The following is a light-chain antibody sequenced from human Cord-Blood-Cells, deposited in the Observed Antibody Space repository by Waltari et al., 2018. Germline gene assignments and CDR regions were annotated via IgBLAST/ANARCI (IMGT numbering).Light chain of an antibody. CDR2: DAS. J-gene: IGKJ1*01. Sequence: EIVLTQSPGTLSLSPGERATLPCRASQSVSSSYLAWYQQKPCQAPRLLIYDASSRATGIPDRFSGSGSGTDFTLTISRLEPEDFAVDYCQQYGSSLSWTFGQGTKVEIK. V-gene: IGKV3-20*01. CDR1: QSVSSSY. CDR3: QQYGSSLSWT.